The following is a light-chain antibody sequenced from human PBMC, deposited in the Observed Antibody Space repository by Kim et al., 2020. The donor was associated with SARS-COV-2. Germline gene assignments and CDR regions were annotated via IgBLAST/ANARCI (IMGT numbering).Light chain of an antibody. CDR3: CSYAGIYTYV. CDR2: DVT. V-gene: IGLV2-11*02. J-gene: IGLJ1*01. Sequence: GQTVTISCTGTSSYVCWYNYVSWYQQHPGKAPKLMIYDVTKRPSGVPVRFSGSKSGNTASLTISGLQAEDEADYYCCSYAGIYTYVFGTGTKVTVL. CDR1: SSYVCWYNY.